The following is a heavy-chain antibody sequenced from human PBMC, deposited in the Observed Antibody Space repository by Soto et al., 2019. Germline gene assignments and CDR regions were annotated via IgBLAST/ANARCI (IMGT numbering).Heavy chain of an antibody. CDR3: AREHTAWPLAYGLDV. V-gene: IGHV3-21*01. D-gene: IGHD2-21*02. Sequence: GGSLRLSCVGSGFTFSTYSINWVRQAPGKGLEWVSSISSRSDIYYADSVKGRFTISRDNAKNSVSLQMNSLRAEDTAVYYCAREHTAWPLAYGLDVWGQGTTVTVSS. J-gene: IGHJ6*02. CDR1: GFTFSTYS. CDR2: ISSRSDI.